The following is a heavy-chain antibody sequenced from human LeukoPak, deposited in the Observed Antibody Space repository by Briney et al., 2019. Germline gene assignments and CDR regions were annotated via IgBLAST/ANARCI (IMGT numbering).Heavy chain of an antibody. CDR3: AREHSGSFDY. J-gene: IGHJ4*02. CDR2: ISYDGSNK. D-gene: IGHD1-26*01. Sequence: GRSLRLSCAASGFTFSSYAMHWVRQAPGKGLEWVAVISYDGSNKYYADSVKGRFTISRDNSKNTLYLQMNSLRAEDTAVYYCAREHSGSFDYWGQGTLVTVSS. CDR1: GFTFSSYA. V-gene: IGHV3-30*04.